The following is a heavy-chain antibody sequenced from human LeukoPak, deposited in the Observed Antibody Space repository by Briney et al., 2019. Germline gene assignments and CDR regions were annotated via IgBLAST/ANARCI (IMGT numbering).Heavy chain of an antibody. V-gene: IGHV1-18*01. Sequence: GASVKVSCKASGYTFTTYGISWVRQAPGQGLEWMGWISGYNGNTNYAQKLQGRVTMTTDTSTSTAYMELRSLRSDDTAVYYCARDPPDYYDSSHDAFDIWGQGTMVTVSS. D-gene: IGHD3-22*01. CDR3: ARDPPDYYDSSHDAFDI. CDR1: GYTFTTYG. J-gene: IGHJ3*02. CDR2: ISGYNGNT.